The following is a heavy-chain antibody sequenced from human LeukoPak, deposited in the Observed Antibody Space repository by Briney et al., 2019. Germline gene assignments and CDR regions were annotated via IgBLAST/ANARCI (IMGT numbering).Heavy chain of an antibody. CDR3: ARDLLRYCTGSGCTFFDL. V-gene: IGHV3-48*03. CDR2: ISSSGSTI. J-gene: IGHJ4*02. Sequence: GGSLRLSCAASGFTFSSYEMNWVRQAPGKGLEWVSYISSSGSTIYYADSVKGRFTISRDNDKNSLYLQMNSLRAEDTAVYYCARDLLRYCTGSGCTFFDLWGQGALVTVAS. CDR1: GFTFSSYE. D-gene: IGHD2-8*02.